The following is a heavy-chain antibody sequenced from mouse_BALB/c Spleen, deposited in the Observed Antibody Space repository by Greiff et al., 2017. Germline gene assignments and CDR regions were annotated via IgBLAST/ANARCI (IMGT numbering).Heavy chain of an antibody. CDR1: GFNIKDYY. J-gene: IGHJ2*01. CDR2: IDPENGDT. CDR3: NARRVRRWNYCDY. Sequence: EVQLQQSGAELVRSGASVKLSCTASGFNIKDYYMHWVKQRPEQGLEWIGWIDPENGDTEYAPKFQGKATMTADTSSNTAYLQLSSLTSEDTAVYYCNARRVRRWNYCDYWGQGTTLTVSS. V-gene: IGHV14-4*02. D-gene: IGHD2-14*01.